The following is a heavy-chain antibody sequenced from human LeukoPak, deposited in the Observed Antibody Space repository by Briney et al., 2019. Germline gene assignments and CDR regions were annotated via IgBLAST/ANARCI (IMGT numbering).Heavy chain of an antibody. D-gene: IGHD3-22*01. CDR1: GFTFSSYG. J-gene: IGHJ4*02. CDR3: AKDAEDVTYYYDSSGYCFDY. CDR2: ISYDGSNK. V-gene: IGHV3-30*18. Sequence: GGSLRLSCAASGFTFSSYGMHWVRQAPGKGLEWVAVISYDGSNKYYADSVKGRFTISGDNSKNTLYLQMNSLRAEDTAVYYCAKDAEDVTYYYDSSGYCFDYWGQGTLVTVSS.